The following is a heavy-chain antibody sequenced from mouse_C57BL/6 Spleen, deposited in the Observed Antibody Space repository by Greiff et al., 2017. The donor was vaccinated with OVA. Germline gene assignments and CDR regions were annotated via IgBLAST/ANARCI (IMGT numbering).Heavy chain of an antibody. CDR3: ARSDYCTSGGFAY. J-gene: IGHJ3*01. V-gene: IGHV1-59*01. CDR1: GYTFTSYW. CDR2: IDPSDSYT. D-gene: IGHD1-1*01. Sequence: VQLQQPGAELVRPGTSVKLSCKASGYTFTSYWMHWVKQRPGQGLEWIGVIDPSDSYTNYNQKFKGKATLTVDTSSSTAYMQLSSLTSEDSAVYYCARSDYCTSGGFAYWGQGTLVTVSA.